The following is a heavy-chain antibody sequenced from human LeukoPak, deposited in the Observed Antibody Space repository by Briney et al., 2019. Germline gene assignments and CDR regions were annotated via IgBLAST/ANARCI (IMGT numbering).Heavy chain of an antibody. J-gene: IGHJ4*02. Sequence: GGSLRLSCAASGFTFSSYSMNWVRQAPGKGLEWVSSISSSSSYIYYADSVKGRFTISRDNAKNSLYLQMNSLRAEDTAVYYCARDPPLAVAGPRGYFDYWGQGTLVTVSS. V-gene: IGHV3-21*01. CDR3: ARDPPLAVAGPRGYFDY. D-gene: IGHD6-19*01. CDR1: GFTFSSYS. CDR2: ISSSSSYI.